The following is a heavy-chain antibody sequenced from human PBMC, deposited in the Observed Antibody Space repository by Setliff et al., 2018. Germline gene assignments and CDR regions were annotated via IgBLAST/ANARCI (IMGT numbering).Heavy chain of an antibody. V-gene: IGHV4-61*01. CDR3: ARGGTYRYFDY. CDR1: GGSISGASIRSYY. Sequence: SETLSLTCTVSGGSISGASIRSYYWSWIRQPPGKGLEFIGYVYYSGTTNYDPSLKSRVTISVDTSKNQFSLKLSPVTAADTAIYYCARGGTYRYFDYWGQGTLVTVSS. J-gene: IGHJ4*02. CDR2: VYYSGTT.